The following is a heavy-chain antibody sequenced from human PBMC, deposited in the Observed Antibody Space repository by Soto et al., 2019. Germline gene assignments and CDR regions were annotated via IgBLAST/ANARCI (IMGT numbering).Heavy chain of an antibody. J-gene: IGHJ4*02. CDR3: ARVVRFFGGHAGY. CDR1: GYTFTEFD. CDR2: MNTNTGNT. D-gene: IGHD3-3*01. Sequence: QVLLVQSGADVTKPGASVKVSCKTSGYTFTEFDINWVRQAPGQGLEWMGWMNTNTGNTGYAQKFQGRVTMTRDTSSSAAYMELRRLSSEDTAVYYGARVVRFFGGHAGYSGQGTLVTVSS. V-gene: IGHV1-8*01.